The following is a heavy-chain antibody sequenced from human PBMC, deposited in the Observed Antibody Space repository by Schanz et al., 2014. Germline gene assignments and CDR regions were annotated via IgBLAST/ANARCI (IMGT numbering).Heavy chain of an antibody. CDR2: VSRSTPDI. V-gene: IGHV3-48*02. CDR3: VRESVGAIDY. J-gene: IGHJ4*02. Sequence: EVQLVESGGGLVQPGGSLRLSCTASGFTFSSYSMNWVRQAPGKGLEWVSYVSRSTPDIYYADSVKGRFTMSRDNAKKTVFQQKNRQRDEETADYYCVRESVGAIDYWGQGTLVTDAS. D-gene: IGHD2-15*01. CDR1: GFTFSSYS.